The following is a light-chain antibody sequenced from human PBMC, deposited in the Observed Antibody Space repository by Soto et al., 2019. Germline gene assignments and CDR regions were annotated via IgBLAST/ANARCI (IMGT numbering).Light chain of an antibody. J-gene: IGLJ1*01. CDR2: EGS. CDR1: SSDVGSHNL. CDR3: CSDAGSSTYI. V-gene: IGLV2-23*01. Sequence: QSALTQPASVSGSPGQSITISCTGTSSDVGSHNLASWYQQHPDRAPKLMIYEGSKRPSGVSNRFSGSKSGNTAPLTSSGLQAEDEADYFGCSDAGSSTYIFGSGTKLTVL.